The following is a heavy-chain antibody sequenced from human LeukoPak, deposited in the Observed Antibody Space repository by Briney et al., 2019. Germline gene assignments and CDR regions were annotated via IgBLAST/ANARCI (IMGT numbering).Heavy chain of an antibody. J-gene: IGHJ4*02. D-gene: IGHD6-6*01. Sequence: GGSLRLSCAASGFTFSSNAMSWVRQAPGKGLEWVSGISYSGGSTYYADSVKGRFTISRDNSKNTLYLQMNSLRAEDTAVYYCARQIAARTAYYFDYWGQGTLVTVSS. CDR3: ARQIAARTAYYFDY. V-gene: IGHV3-23*01. CDR2: ISYSGGST. CDR1: GFTFSSNA.